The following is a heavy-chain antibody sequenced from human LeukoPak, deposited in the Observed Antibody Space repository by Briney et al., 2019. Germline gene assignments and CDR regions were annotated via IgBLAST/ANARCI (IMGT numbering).Heavy chain of an antibody. CDR1: GYTFTSYY. Sequence: ASVKVSCKASGYTFTSYYMHWVRQAPGQGLEWMGIINPSGGSTSYAQKFQGRVTMTRDMSTSTVYMELSSLRSEDTAVYYCARGKQTDYYYYYYMDVWGKGTTVTVSS. V-gene: IGHV1-46*01. CDR3: ARGKQTDYYYYYYMDV. CDR2: INPSGGST. D-gene: IGHD4-23*01. J-gene: IGHJ6*03.